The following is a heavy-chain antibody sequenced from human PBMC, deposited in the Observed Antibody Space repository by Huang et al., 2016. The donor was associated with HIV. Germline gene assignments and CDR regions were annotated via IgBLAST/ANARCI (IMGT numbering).Heavy chain of an antibody. CDR3: ARHMDCSSSSCLAGGHERGPFDM. CDR1: GGSISSSSYY. CDR2: IYYSGST. V-gene: IGHV4-39*01. Sequence: QLQLQESGPGLVKPSETLSLTCSVSGGSISSSSYYWGWIRQPPGKGLGWIGSIYYSGSTFYNPALKRRVTIAVDTSKNQFSLRLSSVTAAYTSVYYCARHMDCSSSSCLAGGHERGPFDMWGQGTMVTVSS. J-gene: IGHJ3*02. D-gene: IGHD2-2*01.